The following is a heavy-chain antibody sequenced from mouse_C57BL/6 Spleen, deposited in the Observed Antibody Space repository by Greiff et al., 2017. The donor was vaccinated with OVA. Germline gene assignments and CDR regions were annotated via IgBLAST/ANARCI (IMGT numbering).Heavy chain of an antibody. CDR1: GFSLTSYG. CDR3: AKSGGSSPYWYFDV. Sequence: QVQLQQSGPGLVQPSQSLSITCTVSGFSLTSYGVHWVRQSPGKGLEWLGVIWRGGSTDYNAAFMSRLSITKDNSKSQVFFKMNSLQADDTAIYYGAKSGGSSPYWYFDVWGTGTTVTVSS. J-gene: IGHJ1*03. D-gene: IGHD1-1*01. V-gene: IGHV2-5*01. CDR2: IWRGGST.